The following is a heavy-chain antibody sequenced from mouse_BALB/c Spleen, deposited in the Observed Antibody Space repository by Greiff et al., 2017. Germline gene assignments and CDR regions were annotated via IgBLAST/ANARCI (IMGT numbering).Heavy chain of an antibody. Sequence: DVKLQESGPSLVKPSQTLSLTCSVTGDSITSGYWNWIRKFPGNKLEYMGYISYSGSTYYNPSLKSRISITRDTSKNQYYLQLNSVTTEDTATYYCARYGDYDEVYYFDYWGQGTTLTVSS. D-gene: IGHD2-4*01. CDR1: GDSITSGY. CDR2: ISYSGST. J-gene: IGHJ2*01. CDR3: ARYGDYDEVYYFDY. V-gene: IGHV3-8*02.